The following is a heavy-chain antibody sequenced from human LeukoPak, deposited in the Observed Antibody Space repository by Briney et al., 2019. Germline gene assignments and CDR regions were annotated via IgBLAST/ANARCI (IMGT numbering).Heavy chain of an antibody. V-gene: IGHV4-59*12. CDR2: IYYSGST. Sequence: TPSETLSLTCTVSGGSISSYYWSWIRQPPGKGLEWIAYIYYSGSTNYSPSLKSRVTISVDTSKNQFSLKLSSVTAADTAVYYCARLPYYYDSSGYLNWGQGTLVTVSS. D-gene: IGHD3-22*01. CDR1: GGSISSYY. CDR3: ARLPYYYDSSGYLN. J-gene: IGHJ4*02.